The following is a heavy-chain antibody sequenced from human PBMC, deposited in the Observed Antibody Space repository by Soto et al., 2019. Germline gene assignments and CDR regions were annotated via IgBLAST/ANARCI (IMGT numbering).Heavy chain of an antibody. CDR2: ISYDGSNK. Sequence: PGGSLRLSCAASGFTFSSYGMHWFRQAPGKGLEWVAVISYDGSNKYYADSVKGRFTISRDNSKNTLYLQMNSLRAEDTAVYYCANRPAGDGGKVMGVSGLRTGAEYFQHWGQGTLVTVSS. CDR3: ANRPAGDGGKVMGVSGLRTGAEYFQH. J-gene: IGHJ1*01. V-gene: IGHV3-30*18. CDR1: GFTFSSYG. D-gene: IGHD2-15*01.